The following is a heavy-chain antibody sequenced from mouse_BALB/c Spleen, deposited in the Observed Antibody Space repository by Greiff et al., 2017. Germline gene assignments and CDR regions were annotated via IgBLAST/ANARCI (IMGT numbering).Heavy chain of an antibody. J-gene: IGHJ2*01. V-gene: IGHV14-3*02. CDR1: GFNIKDTY. Sequence: EVKLVESGAELVKPGASVKLSCTASGFNIKDTYMHWVKQRPEQGLEWIGRIDPANGNTKYDPKFQGKATITADTSSNTAYLQLSSLTSEDTAVYYCARAAYYFDYWGQGTTLTVSS. CDR3: ARAAYYFDY. CDR2: IDPANGNT.